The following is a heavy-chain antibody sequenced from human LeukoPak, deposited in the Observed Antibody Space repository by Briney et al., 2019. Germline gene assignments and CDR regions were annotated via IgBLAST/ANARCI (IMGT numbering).Heavy chain of an antibody. D-gene: IGHD3-16*01. CDR1: GFTVSNNC. Sequence: GGSLRLSCAVSGFTVSNNCMSWVRQAPGQGLEWVSIIYDDGTTYYADSVKGRFTISRDNSKNTLYLQMNSLRADDTAVYYCASHWGGYWGQGTLVTVSS. CDR2: IYDDGTT. CDR3: ASHWGGY. V-gene: IGHV3-53*01. J-gene: IGHJ4*02.